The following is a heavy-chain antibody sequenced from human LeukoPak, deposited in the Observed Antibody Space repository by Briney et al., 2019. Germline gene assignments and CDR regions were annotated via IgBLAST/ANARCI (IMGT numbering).Heavy chain of an antibody. D-gene: IGHD3-16*02. Sequence: PSKTLSLTCTVSGGSISSGGYYWSWIRQHPGKGLEWIGYIYYSGSTYYNPSLKSRVTISVDTSKNQFSLKLSSVTAADTAVYYCARALRLGELSLPPFDYWGQGTLVTVSS. CDR1: GGSISSGGYY. V-gene: IGHV4-31*03. CDR2: IYYSGST. J-gene: IGHJ4*02. CDR3: ARALRLGELSLPPFDY.